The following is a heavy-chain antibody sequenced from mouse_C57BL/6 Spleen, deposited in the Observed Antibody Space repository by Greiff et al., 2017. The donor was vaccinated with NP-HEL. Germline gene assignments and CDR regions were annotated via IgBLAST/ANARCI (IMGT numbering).Heavy chain of an antibody. CDR2: ISSGGSYT. J-gene: IGHJ2*01. D-gene: IGHD1-2*01. Sequence: EVKLMESGGDLVKPGGSLKLSCAASGFTFSSYGMSWVRQTPDKRLEWVATISSGGSYTYYPDSVKGRVTISRDNAKNTLYLQMSSLKSEDTAMYYCARLRDGLDYWGQGTTLTVSS. CDR1: GFTFSSYG. CDR3: ARLRDGLDY. V-gene: IGHV5-6*01.